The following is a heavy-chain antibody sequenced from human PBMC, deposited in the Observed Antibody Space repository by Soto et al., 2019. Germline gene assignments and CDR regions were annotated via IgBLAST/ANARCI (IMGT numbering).Heavy chain of an antibody. V-gene: IGHV3-72*01. CDR3: DKVGGYSGSYSLLDI. Sequence: EVQLVESGGALVQPGGSLRLSCAASGLTFSDHYMDWVRQAPGKGLEWVGRIRTKANSYTTEYAGSVKGRFTISRDDSENSLYQQMNSLTTADTAVYHCDKVGGYSGSYSLLDIWGQGTLVTVSS. CDR1: GLTFSDHY. J-gene: IGHJ4*02. D-gene: IGHD5-12*01. CDR2: IRTKANSYTT.